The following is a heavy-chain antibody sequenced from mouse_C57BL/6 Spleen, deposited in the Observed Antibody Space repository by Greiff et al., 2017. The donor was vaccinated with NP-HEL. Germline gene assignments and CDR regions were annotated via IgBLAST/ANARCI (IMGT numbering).Heavy chain of an antibody. Sequence: EVQLVESGPGLVKPSQSLSLTCSVTGYSITSGYYWNWIRQFPGNKLEWMGYISYDGSNNYNPSLKNRISITRDTSKNQFFLKLNSVTTEDTATYYCAINSFDYWGQGTTLTVSS. CDR2: ISYDGSN. V-gene: IGHV3-6*01. CDR1: GYSITSGYY. CDR3: AINSFDY. J-gene: IGHJ2*01.